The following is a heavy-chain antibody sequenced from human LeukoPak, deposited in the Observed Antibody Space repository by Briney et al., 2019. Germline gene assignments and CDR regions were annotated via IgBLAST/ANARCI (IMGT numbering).Heavy chain of an antibody. V-gene: IGHV4-59*01. CDR3: ATTSGIVARDY. CDR1: GGSISGYY. CDR2: IYYNGRT. J-gene: IGHJ4*02. Sequence: PSETLSLTCTVSGGSISGYYWTWVRQPPGKGLEWIGYIYYNGRTKYNPSLESRVTVSVDTSKNQFSLKVSSVTAADTAVYYCATTSGIVARDYWGQGRLVTVCS. D-gene: IGHD3-22*01.